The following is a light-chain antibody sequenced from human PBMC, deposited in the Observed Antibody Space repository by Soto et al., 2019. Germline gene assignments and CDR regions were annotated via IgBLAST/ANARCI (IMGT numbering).Light chain of an antibody. Sequence: ETVLTQSPATLSLSPGERATLSCRASQSVGSYLAWYQQKPGQAPRLLIYDASTRATGIPARFSGSGSGTDFTLTISSLETEDCAVYYCQQRSNGPPLLTFGGGTTVEIK. J-gene: IGKJ4*01. V-gene: IGKV3-11*01. CDR3: QQRSNGPPLLT. CDR2: DAS. CDR1: QSVGSY.